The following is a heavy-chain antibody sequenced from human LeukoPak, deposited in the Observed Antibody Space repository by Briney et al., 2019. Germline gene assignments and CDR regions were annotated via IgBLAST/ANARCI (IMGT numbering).Heavy chain of an antibody. CDR1: GFTFSNYW. Sequence: GGSLRLSCAASGFTFSNYWMSWVRQAPGKGLEWVANIKQDGSEKYYVDSVKGRFTISRDNAKNSLYLQMNSLRVEDTAVYYCARKVGANTPMYYYYYMDVWGKGTTVNVPS. CDR2: IKQDGSEK. D-gene: IGHD1-26*01. J-gene: IGHJ6*03. CDR3: ARKVGANTPMYYYYYMDV. V-gene: IGHV3-7*01.